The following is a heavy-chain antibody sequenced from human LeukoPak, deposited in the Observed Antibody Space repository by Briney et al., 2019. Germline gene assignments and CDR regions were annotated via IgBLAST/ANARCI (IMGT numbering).Heavy chain of an antibody. CDR1: GFTFSSYA. CDR3: AKDGYSGGWKPLDY. CDR2: ISGSGGST. D-gene: IGHD6-19*01. J-gene: IGHJ4*02. Sequence: GGSLRLSCAASGFTFSSYAMSWVRQAPGKGLEWVSAISGSGGSTYYADSVKGRFTISRDNSKNTLYLQMNSLRAEDTAVYYCAKDGYSGGWKPLDYWGQGTLVTVSS. V-gene: IGHV3-23*01.